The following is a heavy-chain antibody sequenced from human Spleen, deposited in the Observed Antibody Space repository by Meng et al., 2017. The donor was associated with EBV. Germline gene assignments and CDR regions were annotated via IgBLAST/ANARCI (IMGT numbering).Heavy chain of an antibody. V-gene: IGHV4-34*01. CDR1: GASSGGDY. D-gene: IGHD2/OR15-2a*01. CDR3: VRGGYYSPCDY. J-gene: IGHJ4*02. Sequence: QVQLQQWGAGLLKPSETLSLTCAVHGASSGGDYWSWIRQPPGKGLEWLGEINHSGKANYNPSLKSRVTISVDTSNNQLSLKLSSLTAADTAVYYCVRGGYYSPCDYWGQGTLVTVSS. CDR2: INHSGKA.